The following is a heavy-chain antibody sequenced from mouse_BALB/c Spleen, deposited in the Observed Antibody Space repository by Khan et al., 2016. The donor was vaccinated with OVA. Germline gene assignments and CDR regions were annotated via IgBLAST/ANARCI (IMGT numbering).Heavy chain of an antibody. CDR3: AIYRYDYFDY. J-gene: IGHJ2*01. Sequence: QVQLKQSGAELARPGASVKLSCKASGYTFTTYWMQWVKQRPGQGLEWIGTIYPGDGDTRYTQNFKGKATLTADKFSSTAYMQLSSLTSEDFAVYYGAIYRYDYFDYWGQGTTLTVSS. V-gene: IGHV1-87*01. D-gene: IGHD2-14*01. CDR2: IYPGDGDT. CDR1: GYTFTTYW.